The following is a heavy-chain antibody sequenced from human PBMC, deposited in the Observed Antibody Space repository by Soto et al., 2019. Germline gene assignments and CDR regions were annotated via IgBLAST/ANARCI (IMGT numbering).Heavy chain of an antibody. CDR3: ARGLGEIRYFVWTPGYAFDI. Sequence: ASVKVSCKASGYTFTSYGISWVRQAPGQGLEWMGWISAYNGNTNYAQKLQGRVTMTTDTSTSTAYMELRSLRSDDTAVYYCARGLGEIRYFVWTPGYAFDIWVQGTMVTVSS. D-gene: IGHD3-9*01. V-gene: IGHV1-18*01. CDR1: GYTFTSYG. CDR2: ISAYNGNT. J-gene: IGHJ3*02.